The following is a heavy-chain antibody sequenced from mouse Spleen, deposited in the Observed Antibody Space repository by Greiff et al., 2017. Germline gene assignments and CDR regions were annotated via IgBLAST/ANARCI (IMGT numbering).Heavy chain of an antibody. CDR3: ARSEGYRYDGGPWFAY. CDR2: IDPNSGGT. Sequence: VQLQQPGAELVKPGASVKLSCKASGYTFTSYWMHWVKQRPGRGLEWIGRIDPNSGGTKYNEKFKSKATLTVDKPSSTAYMQLSSLTSEDSAVYYCARSEGYRYDGGPWFAYWGQGTLVTVSA. J-gene: IGHJ3*01. D-gene: IGHD2-14*01. CDR1: GYTFTSYW. V-gene: IGHV1-72*01.